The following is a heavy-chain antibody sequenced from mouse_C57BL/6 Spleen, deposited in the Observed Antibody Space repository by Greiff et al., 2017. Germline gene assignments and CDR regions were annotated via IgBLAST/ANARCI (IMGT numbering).Heavy chain of an antibody. CDR3: ASQDDDYAWFAY. D-gene: IGHD2-13*01. CDR2: IYPGSGST. V-gene: IGHV1-55*01. CDR1: GYTFTSYW. Sequence: QVQLQQPGAELVKPGASVKMSCKASGYTFTSYWITWVKQRPGQGLEWIGDIYPGSGSTNYNEKFKSKATLTVDTSSSTAYMQLSSLTSEDSAVYYCASQDDDYAWFAYWGQGTLVTVSA. J-gene: IGHJ3*01.